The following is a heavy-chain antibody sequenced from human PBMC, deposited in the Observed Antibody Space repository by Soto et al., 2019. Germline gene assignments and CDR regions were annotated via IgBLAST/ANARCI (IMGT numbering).Heavy chain of an antibody. CDR3: AKDTGRTAGGYDFFDY. D-gene: IGHD5-12*01. CDR1: EFTFSSYA. J-gene: IGHJ4*02. Sequence: PGGSLRLSCSASEFTFSSYAMSWVRQAPGKGLEWVSAISGSGGSTYYADSMKGRFTISRDNSKNTLYLQMNSLRAEDTAVYYCAKDTGRTAGGYDFFDYWGQGTMVTVSS. CDR2: ISGSGGST. V-gene: IGHV3-23*01.